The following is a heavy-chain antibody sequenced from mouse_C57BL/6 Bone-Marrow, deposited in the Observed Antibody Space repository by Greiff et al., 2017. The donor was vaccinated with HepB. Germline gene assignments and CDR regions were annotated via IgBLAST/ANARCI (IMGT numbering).Heavy chain of an antibody. Sequence: DVQLQESGGGLVQPKGSLKLSCAASGFSFNTYAMNWVRQAPGKGLEWVARIRSKSNNYATYYADSVKDRFTISRDDSESMLYLQMNNLKTEDTAMYYCVRPHYYGSSYDAMDYWGQGTSVTVSS. J-gene: IGHJ4*01. CDR1: GFSFNTYA. CDR3: VRPHYYGSSYDAMDY. D-gene: IGHD1-1*01. V-gene: IGHV10-1*01. CDR2: IRSKSNNYAT.